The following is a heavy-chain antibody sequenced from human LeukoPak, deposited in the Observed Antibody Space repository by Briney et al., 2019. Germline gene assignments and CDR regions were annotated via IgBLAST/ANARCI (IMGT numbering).Heavy chain of an antibody. Sequence: GGSLRLSCAASGFTFSNYWMNWVRQAPGKGLEWVSNIRQNGSEKYYVDSVKGRFTISRDNAKNSLYLQMNSMRAEDTAVYYCVKGREGPHYIVIWGKGDTGTVSS. D-gene: IGHD1-26*01. CDR3: VKGREGPHYIVI. V-gene: IGHV3-7*01. CDR1: GFTFSNYW. CDR2: IRQNGSEK. J-gene: IGHJ6*03.